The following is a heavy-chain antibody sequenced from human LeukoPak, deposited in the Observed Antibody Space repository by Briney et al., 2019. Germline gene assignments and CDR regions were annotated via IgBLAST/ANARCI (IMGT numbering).Heavy chain of an antibody. CDR3: ARQGQQLDY. Sequence: SETLSLTCTVSGGSISNYYWSWIRQPPGKGLEWIGHIYYSGTTNYNPSLKSRVTISVDTSKNQFSLKLNSVTAADTAVYYCARQGQQLDYWGQGTLVTVSS. CDR1: GGSISNYY. V-gene: IGHV4-59*01. CDR2: IYYSGTT. D-gene: IGHD6-13*01. J-gene: IGHJ4*02.